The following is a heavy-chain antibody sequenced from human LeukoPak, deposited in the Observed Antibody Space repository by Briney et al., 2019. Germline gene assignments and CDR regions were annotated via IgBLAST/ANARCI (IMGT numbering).Heavy chain of an antibody. V-gene: IGHV3-11*03. CDR2: ISSSSSYT. J-gene: IGHJ6*02. CDR3: ARRLAEGRYYYYGMDV. D-gene: IGHD3-9*01. CDR1: GFTFSDYY. Sequence: GGSLRLSCAASGFTFSDYYMSWIRQAPGKGLEWVSYISSSSSYTNYADSVKGRFTIYRDKAKNSLYLQMNSLRAEDTAVYYCARRLAEGRYYYYGMDVWGQGTTVTVSS.